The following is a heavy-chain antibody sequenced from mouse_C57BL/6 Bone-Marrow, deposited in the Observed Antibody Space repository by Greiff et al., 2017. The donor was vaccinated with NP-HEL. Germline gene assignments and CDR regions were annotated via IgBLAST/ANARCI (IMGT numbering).Heavy chain of an antibody. J-gene: IGHJ1*03. V-gene: IGHV7-3*01. Sequence: EVKVEESGGGLVQPGGSLSLSCAASGFTFTDYYMSWVRQPPGKALEWLGFIRNKANGYTTEYSASVKGRFTISRDNSQSILYLQMNALRAEDSATYYCARSDVVLWYFDVWGTGTTVTVSS. CDR1: GFTFTDYY. D-gene: IGHD1-1*01. CDR2: IRNKANGYTT. CDR3: ARSDVVLWYFDV.